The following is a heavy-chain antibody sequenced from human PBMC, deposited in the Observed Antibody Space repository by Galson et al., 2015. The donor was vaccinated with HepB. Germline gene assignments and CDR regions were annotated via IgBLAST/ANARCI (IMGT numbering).Heavy chain of an antibody. J-gene: IGHJ4*02. V-gene: IGHV1-24*01. CDR3: AAKYSSSWPYFDY. CDR1: GYTLTELS. CDR2: FDPEDGET. Sequence: SVKVSCKVSGYTLTELSMHWVRQAPGKGLEWMGGFDPEDGETIYAQKFQGRVTMTEDTSTDTAYMELSSLRSEDTAVYYCAAKYSSSWPYFDYWGQGTLVTVSS. D-gene: IGHD6-13*01.